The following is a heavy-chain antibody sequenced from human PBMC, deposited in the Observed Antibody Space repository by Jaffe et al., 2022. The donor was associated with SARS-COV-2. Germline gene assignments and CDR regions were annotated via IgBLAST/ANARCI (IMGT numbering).Heavy chain of an antibody. V-gene: IGHV3-30*18. CDR1: GFTFSDHG. Sequence: QVQLVESGGGVVQPGTSLRLSCAASGFTFSDHGMHWVRQAPGLGLEWVAVISYHGSDAYYADSVTGRFTISRDNSKNTLYLQMNGLGPEDTAVYYCAKDISRDITTQTNWGQGTLVTVSS. CDR2: ISYHGSDA. CDR3: AKDISRDITTQTN. D-gene: IGHD1-1*01. J-gene: IGHJ4*02.